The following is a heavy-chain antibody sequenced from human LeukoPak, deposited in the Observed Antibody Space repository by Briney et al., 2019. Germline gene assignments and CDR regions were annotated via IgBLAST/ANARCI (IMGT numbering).Heavy chain of an antibody. CDR1: GGSISSYY. J-gene: IGHJ4*02. V-gene: IGHV4-59*08. CDR3: ARHSARGLGY. CDR2: IYYSGST. D-gene: IGHD3-10*01. Sequence: SETLSLTCTVSGGSISSYYWSWIRQPPGKGLEWIGYIYYSGSTNYNPSLKSRVTISVDTSKNQFSLKLSSVTAADTAVYYCARHSARGLGYWGQGTLVTVSS.